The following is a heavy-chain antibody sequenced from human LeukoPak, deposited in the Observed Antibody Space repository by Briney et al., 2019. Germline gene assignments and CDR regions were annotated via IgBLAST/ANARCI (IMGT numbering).Heavy chain of an antibody. CDR1: GFTFSNYW. CDR3: ARDKYGGNSNAFDI. V-gene: IGHV3-74*03. D-gene: IGHD4-23*01. CDR2: ISGDGYST. J-gene: IGHJ3*02. Sequence: PGGSLRLSCAASGFTFSNYWMHWVRQALGKELVWVSGISGDGYSTKYADSVKGRFTISRDNARNTLYLQMNSLRAEDTAMYFCARDKYGGNSNAFDIWGQGTMVTVSS.